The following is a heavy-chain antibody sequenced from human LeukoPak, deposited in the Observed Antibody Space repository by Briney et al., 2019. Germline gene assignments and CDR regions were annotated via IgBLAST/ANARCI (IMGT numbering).Heavy chain of an antibody. CDR2: ISAYNGNT. J-gene: IGHJ4*02. V-gene: IGHV1-18*01. Sequence: GASVKVSCKASGYTFTSYGISWVRQAPGQGLEWMGWISAYNGNTNYAQKLQGRVTMTTDTSTSTAYMELRSLRAEDTAVYYCALNDSSEFFDYWGQGTLVTVSS. CDR3: ALNDSSEFFDY. D-gene: IGHD3-22*01. CDR1: GYTFTSYG.